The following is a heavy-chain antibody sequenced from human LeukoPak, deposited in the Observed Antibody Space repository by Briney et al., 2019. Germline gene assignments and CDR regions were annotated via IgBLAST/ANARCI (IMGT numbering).Heavy chain of an antibody. Sequence: SETLSLTCTVSGGSTSSGNYYWGWIRQPPGKGLEWIGGISSSGNTYYNPSLKSRVTISVDASKNQFSLKLSSVTAADTAVYYCARLGAGPTYYDFWSGYSSFYFDYWGQGTLVTVSS. J-gene: IGHJ4*02. CDR3: ARLGAGPTYYDFWSGYSSFYFDY. V-gene: IGHV4-39*01. D-gene: IGHD3-3*01. CDR2: ISSSGNT. CDR1: GGSTSSGNYY.